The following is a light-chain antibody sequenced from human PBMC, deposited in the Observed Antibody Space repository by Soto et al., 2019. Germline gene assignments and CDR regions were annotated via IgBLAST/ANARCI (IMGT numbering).Light chain of an antibody. CDR2: DAS. Sequence: EIVWTQCPATLSLSPGERATLSCRASQSVSSDLAWYQQKPGQAPRLLIYDASNRATGIPARFSGSGSGTDFTLTISSLEPEDFAVYYCQQRSNWPITFGQGTRLEI. J-gene: IGKJ5*01. V-gene: IGKV3-11*01. CDR1: QSVSSD. CDR3: QQRSNWPIT.